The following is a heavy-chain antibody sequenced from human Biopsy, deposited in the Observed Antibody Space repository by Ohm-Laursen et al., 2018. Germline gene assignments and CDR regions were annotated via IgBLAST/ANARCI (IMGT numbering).Heavy chain of an antibody. CDR2: ITADNT. J-gene: IGHJ3*01. V-gene: IGHV1-18*04. D-gene: IGHD2-21*02. CDR1: GDSFTSYA. Sequence: SVKVSCNASGDSFTSYAITWVRQAPGQGLEWMGWITADNTNSAQKFQGRLTMTTDISTSTAYMDLKGLRSDDTAIYYCARAFGGAYYSYAFDLWGQGTLVTVSS. CDR3: ARAFGGAYYSYAFDL.